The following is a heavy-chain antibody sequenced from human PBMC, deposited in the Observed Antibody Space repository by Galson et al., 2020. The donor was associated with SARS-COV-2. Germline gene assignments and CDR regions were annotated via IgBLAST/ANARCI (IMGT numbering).Heavy chain of an antibody. V-gene: IGHV3-30*01. CDR3: AREWLGIAVAGTGLDY. CDR2: ISYDGSNK. J-gene: IGHJ4*02. Sequence: GESLKISCAASGFTFSSYAMHWVRQAPGKGLEWVAVISYDGSNKYYADSVKGRFTISRDNSKNTLYLQMNSLRAEDTAVYYCAREWLGIAVAGTGLDYWGQGTRVIVSS. D-gene: IGHD6-19*01. CDR1: GFTFSSYA.